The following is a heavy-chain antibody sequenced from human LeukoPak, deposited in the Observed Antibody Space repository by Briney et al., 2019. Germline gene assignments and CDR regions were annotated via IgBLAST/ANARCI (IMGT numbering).Heavy chain of an antibody. CDR1: GFTFSSYE. V-gene: IGHV3-48*03. J-gene: IGHJ3*02. Sequence: PGGSLRLSCAASGFTFSSYEMNWVRQAPGKGLEGVSYISSRGSTIYYGDSVKGRFTISRDNAKHSLYLQMNSLRAEDTAVYYCGGVGIHLLGAFDIWGQGTMVTVSP. CDR2: ISSRGSTI. CDR3: GGVGIHLLGAFDI. D-gene: IGHD5-18*01.